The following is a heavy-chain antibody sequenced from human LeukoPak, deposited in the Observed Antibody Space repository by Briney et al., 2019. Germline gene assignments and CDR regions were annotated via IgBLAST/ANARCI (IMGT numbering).Heavy chain of an antibody. CDR1: GFIFSDFD. CDR3: ARATISVAYAFDI. D-gene: IGHD6-19*01. CDR2: IGTTGDT. J-gene: IGHJ3*02. Sequence: GGSVRLSCAASGFIFSDFDMHWARQVTGKGLEWVSAIGTTGDTYYPGSVKGRFTISRENAKNSLYLQMNSLRAEDTAVYYCARATISVAYAFDIWGQGTIDPVSS. V-gene: IGHV3-13*04.